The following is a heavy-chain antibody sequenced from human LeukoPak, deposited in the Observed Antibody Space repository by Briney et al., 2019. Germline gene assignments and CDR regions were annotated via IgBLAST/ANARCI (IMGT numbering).Heavy chain of an antibody. V-gene: IGHV3-49*03. D-gene: IGHD1-1*01. CDR1: GFTFGDYA. CDR2: IRSKAYGETA. Sequence: GGSLRLSCTASGFTFGDYAMSWIRQAPGKGLEWVGFIRSKAYGETADYAASVKGRFTISRDDSKAIAYLQMNSLKTEDTAVYHYTRDRGAYNLYDYWGQGTLVTVSS. J-gene: IGHJ4*02. CDR3: TRDRGAYNLYDY.